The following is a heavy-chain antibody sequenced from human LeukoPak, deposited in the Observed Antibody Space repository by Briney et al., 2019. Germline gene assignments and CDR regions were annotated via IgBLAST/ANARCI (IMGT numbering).Heavy chain of an antibody. CDR1: GGSIRSSYYY. Sequence: SETLSLTCTVSGGSIRSSYYYWGWIRQPPGKGLEWIGSIYDSGSTYYNPSLKSRVTISVDTSKNQFSLKLSSVTAADTAVYYCARGRRPGYYGMDVWGQGTTVTVSS. D-gene: IGHD6-25*01. V-gene: IGHV4-39*07. CDR3: ARGRRPGYYGMDV. J-gene: IGHJ6*02. CDR2: IYDSGST.